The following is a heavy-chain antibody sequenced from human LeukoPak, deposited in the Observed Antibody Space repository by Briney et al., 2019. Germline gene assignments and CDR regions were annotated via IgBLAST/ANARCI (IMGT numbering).Heavy chain of an antibody. CDR3: AKDLHYGSADY. Sequence: TGGSLRLSCAASAFTFSNYWMHWVRQDPGKGLVWVTYTNPDGSNTNYADSVKGRFTISRDNAKNALYLQMNSLRAEDTAVYYCAKDLHYGSADYWGQGTLVTVSS. D-gene: IGHD3-10*01. V-gene: IGHV3-74*01. J-gene: IGHJ4*02. CDR2: TNPDGSNT. CDR1: AFTFSNYW.